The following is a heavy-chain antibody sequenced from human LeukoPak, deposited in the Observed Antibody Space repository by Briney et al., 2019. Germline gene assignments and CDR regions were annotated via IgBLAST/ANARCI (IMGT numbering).Heavy chain of an antibody. CDR1: GFTFSSYW. J-gene: IGHJ4*02. V-gene: IGHV3-7*01. D-gene: IGHD6-19*01. CDR3: ASSGWYGGGRVDY. Sequence: GGSLRLSCAASGFTFSSYWVSWVRQAPGKGLEGVANIKQDGSEKYYVDSVKGRFTISRDNAKNSLYLQMNSLRAEDTAVYYCASSGWYGGGRVDYWGQGTLVTVSS. CDR2: IKQDGSEK.